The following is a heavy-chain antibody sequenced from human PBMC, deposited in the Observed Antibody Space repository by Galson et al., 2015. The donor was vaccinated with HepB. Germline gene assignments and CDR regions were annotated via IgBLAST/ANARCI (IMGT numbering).Heavy chain of an antibody. J-gene: IGHJ4*02. D-gene: IGHD6-13*01. V-gene: IGHV3-23*01. CDR3: AKYPDSSSWSLPHFDY. CDR1: GFTFSSYA. CDR2: ISGSGGST. Sequence: SLRLSCAASGFTFSSYAMSWVRQAPGKGLEWVSAISGSGGSTYYADSVKGRFTISRDNSKNTLYLQMNSLRAEDTAVYYCAKYPDSSSWSLPHFDYWGQGTLVTVSS.